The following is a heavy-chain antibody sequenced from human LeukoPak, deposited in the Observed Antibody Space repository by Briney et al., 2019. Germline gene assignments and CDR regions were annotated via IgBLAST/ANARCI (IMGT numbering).Heavy chain of an antibody. CDR1: GYSFADYY. J-gene: IGHJ4*02. CDR2: IKPNSGGT. Sequence: ASVKVSCKASGYSFADYYMHWVRQAPGQGLEWMGWIKPNSGGTRSAQKFQGRVTMTRDTSISTAYMELSSLRYDDTAVYYCATEGKMVRGVYTDYWGQGTLVTVSS. CDR3: ATEGKMVRGVYTDY. D-gene: IGHD3-10*01. V-gene: IGHV1-2*02.